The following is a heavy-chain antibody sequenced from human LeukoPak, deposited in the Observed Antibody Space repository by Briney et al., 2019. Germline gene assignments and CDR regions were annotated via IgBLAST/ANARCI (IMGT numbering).Heavy chain of an antibody. D-gene: IGHD5-18*01. CDR2: IYSGGST. V-gene: IGHV3-66*01. J-gene: IGHJ4*02. CDR3: ARDPEGGYSYGPFDY. CDR1: GFTVSSNY. Sequence: GGSLRLSCAASGFTVSSNYMSWVRQAPGKGLEWVSVIYSGGSTYYADSVKGRFTISRDNSKNTLYLQMNSLRAEDTAVYYCARDPEGGYSYGPFDYWGQGTLVTVSS.